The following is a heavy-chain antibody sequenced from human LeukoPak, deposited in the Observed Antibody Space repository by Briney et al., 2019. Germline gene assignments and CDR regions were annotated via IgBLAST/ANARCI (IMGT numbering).Heavy chain of an antibody. D-gene: IGHD5-24*01. V-gene: IGHV4-59*01. CDR2: IYYSGST. Sequence: TSETLSLTCTVSGGSISSYYWSWIRQPPGKGLEWIGYIYYSGSTNYNPSLKSRVTISVDTSKNQFSLKLSSVTAADTAVYYCARHRREMATILNYFDYWGQGTLVTVSS. CDR1: GGSISSYY. CDR3: ARHRREMATILNYFDY. J-gene: IGHJ4*02.